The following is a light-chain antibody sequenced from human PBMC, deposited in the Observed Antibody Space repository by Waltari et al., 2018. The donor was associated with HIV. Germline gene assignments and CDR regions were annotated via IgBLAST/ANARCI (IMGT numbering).Light chain of an antibody. CDR3: QQYNNWPPLT. CDR1: QSISSN. V-gene: IGKV3D-15*01. J-gene: IGKJ4*01. CDR2: GAS. Sequence: EIVMMQSPATLSVSLGERATLSCRASQSISSNLAWYQQKPGQAPRLLIYGASTRATGIPARFSGSGSGTEFTLTISSLQSEDFALYYCQQYNNWPPLTFGGGTKVEIK.